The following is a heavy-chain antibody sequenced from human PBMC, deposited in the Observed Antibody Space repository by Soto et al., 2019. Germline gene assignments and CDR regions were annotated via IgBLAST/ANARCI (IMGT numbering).Heavy chain of an antibody. J-gene: IGHJ4*02. CDR3: ARGTSWQLPFDY. Sequence: SETLSLTCVVYGGSFSDYYWSWIRQSPGKGLEWIGEINHSRSTNYNPSLKSRVTISGDTPKNQFSLKVSSVTAADTAVYYCARGTSWQLPFDYWGQGTLVTVSS. CDR1: GGSFSDYY. D-gene: IGHD6-13*01. CDR2: INHSRST. V-gene: IGHV4-34*01.